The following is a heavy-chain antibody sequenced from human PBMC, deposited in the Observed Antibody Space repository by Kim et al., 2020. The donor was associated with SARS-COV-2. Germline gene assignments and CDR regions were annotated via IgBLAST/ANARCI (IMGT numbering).Heavy chain of an antibody. J-gene: IGHJ6*02. V-gene: IGHV3-7*03. CDR1: GFTFSSYW. D-gene: IGHD3-10*01. CDR2: IKQDGSEK. CDR3: ARCITMVRGVIGPYYYGMDV. Sequence: GGSLRLSCAASGFTFSSYWMSWVRQAPGKGLEWVANIKQDGSEKYYVDSVKGRFTISRDNAKNSLYLQMNSLRAEDTAVYYCARCITMVRGVIGPYYYGMDVWGQGTTVTVSS.